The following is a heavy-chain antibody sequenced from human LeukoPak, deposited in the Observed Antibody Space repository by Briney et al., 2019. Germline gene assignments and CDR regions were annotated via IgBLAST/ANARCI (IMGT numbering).Heavy chain of an antibody. Sequence: GASVKVSCRASGYTFTGYYMHWVRQAPRQGLEWMGWINPNSGGTNYAQKFQGRVTMTRDTSISTAYMELSRLRSDDTAVYYCARGYGDYRGDAFDIWGQGTMVTVSS. CDR1: GYTFTGYY. J-gene: IGHJ3*02. CDR2: INPNSGGT. V-gene: IGHV1-2*02. D-gene: IGHD4-17*01. CDR3: ARGYGDYRGDAFDI.